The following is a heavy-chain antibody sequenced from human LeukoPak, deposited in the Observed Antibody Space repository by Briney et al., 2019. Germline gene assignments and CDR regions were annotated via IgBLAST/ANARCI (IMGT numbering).Heavy chain of an antibody. J-gene: IGHJ4*02. V-gene: IGHV4-61*01. CDR2: IYYSGST. CDR3: ARVMGSGWTGFDY. Sequence: SETLSLTCTVSGGFASSDSYYWSWIRQPPGKGLEWIGFIYYSGSTNYNPSLKSRVTISVDTSKNQFSLKLSSVTAADTAVYYCARVMGSGWTGFDYWGQGTLVTVSS. CDR1: GGFASSDSYY. D-gene: IGHD6-19*01.